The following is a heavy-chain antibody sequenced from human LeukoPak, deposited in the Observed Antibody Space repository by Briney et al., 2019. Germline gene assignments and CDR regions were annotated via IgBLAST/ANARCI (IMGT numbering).Heavy chain of an antibody. Sequence: SETPSLTCTVSGGSISGYYWSWIRQPPGKGPEWIGYIYYSGSTNYNPSLKSRVTISVDTSKNQFSLKLSSVTAADTAVYYCARGTTVVNAFDIWGQGTMVTVSS. D-gene: IGHD4-23*01. V-gene: IGHV4-59*01. CDR2: IYYSGST. CDR3: ARGTTVVNAFDI. J-gene: IGHJ3*02. CDR1: GGSISGYY.